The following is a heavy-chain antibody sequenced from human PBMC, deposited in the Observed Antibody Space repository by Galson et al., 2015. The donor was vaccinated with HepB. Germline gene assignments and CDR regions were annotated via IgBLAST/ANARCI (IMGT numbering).Heavy chain of an antibody. CDR1: GYTFSSYS. J-gene: IGHJ5*02. D-gene: IGHD2-15*01. CDR2: ISPHNRNT. CDR3: ARGALVVAVGATQNNWFDP. V-gene: IGHV1-18*01. Sequence: SVKVSCKASGYTFSSYSITWVRQAPGQGLERVGWISPHNRNTNYAQNFQGRVTMTTDTSTTTAYMELRSLRSDDTAVYYCARGALVVAVGATQNNWFDPWGRGTLVTVSS.